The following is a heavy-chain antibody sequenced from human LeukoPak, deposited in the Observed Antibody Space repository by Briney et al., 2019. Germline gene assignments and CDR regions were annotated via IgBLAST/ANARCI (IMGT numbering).Heavy chain of an antibody. CDR1: GGTISSSSYY. V-gene: IGHV4-39*07. Sequence: SETLSLTCTVSGGTISSSSYYWGWIRQPPGKGLEWIGSIYYSGSTYYNPSLKSRVTISVDTSKNQFSLKLSSVTAADTAVYYCARGRDIVVVVAAKGGNWFDPWGQGTLVTVSS. CDR2: IYYSGST. D-gene: IGHD2-15*01. J-gene: IGHJ5*02. CDR3: ARGRDIVVVVAAKGGNWFDP.